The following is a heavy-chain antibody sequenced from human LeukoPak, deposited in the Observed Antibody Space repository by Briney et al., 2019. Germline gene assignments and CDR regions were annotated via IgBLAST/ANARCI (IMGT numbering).Heavy chain of an antibody. CDR2: ISGSGGST. J-gene: IGHJ5*02. D-gene: IGHD6-13*01. CDR3: AKNPRSHSSSSNWFDP. CDR1: GFTFSSYA. Sequence: GGSLRLSCAASGFTFSSYAMSWVRQAPGKGLEWVSAISGSGGSTYYADSVKGRFTISRDNSKNTLYLQMNSLRAEDTAVYYCAKNPRSHSSSSNWFDPWGQGTLVTVSS. V-gene: IGHV3-23*01.